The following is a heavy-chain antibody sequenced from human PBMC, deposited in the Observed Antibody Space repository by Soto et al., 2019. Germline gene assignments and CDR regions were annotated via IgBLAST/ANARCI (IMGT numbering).Heavy chain of an antibody. D-gene: IGHD2-2*01. J-gene: IGHJ6*02. CDR3: ARHLGYCSSTSCRLNYYGMDV. CDR2: IYPGDSDT. V-gene: IGHV5-51*01. CDR1: GYSFTSYW. Sequence: GESLKISCKGSGYSFTSYWIGWARQMPGKGLEWMGIIYPGDSDTRYSPSFQGQVTISADKSISTAYLQWSSLKASDTAMYYCARHLGYCSSTSCRLNYYGMDVWGQGTTVTVSS.